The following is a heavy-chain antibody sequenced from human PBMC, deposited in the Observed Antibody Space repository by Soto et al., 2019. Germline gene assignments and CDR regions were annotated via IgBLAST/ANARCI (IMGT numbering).Heavy chain of an antibody. J-gene: IGHJ4*02. CDR2: MYYSGIT. CDR1: GDSVTSHY. Sequence: SETLSLTCSFSGDSVTSHYLTWIRQSPGKGLEWIGYMYYSGITHYNPSLKSRLTISVDTSKNQFSLKLSSVTAADTAVYYCARHPYGSGPFPPIDYWGQGTLVTVSS. D-gene: IGHD3-10*01. CDR3: ARHPYGSGPFPPIDY. V-gene: IGHV4-59*08.